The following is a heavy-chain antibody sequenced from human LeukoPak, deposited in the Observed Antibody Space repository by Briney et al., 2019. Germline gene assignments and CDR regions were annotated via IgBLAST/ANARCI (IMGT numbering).Heavy chain of an antibody. V-gene: IGHV1-2*02. CDR2: INPHSDDT. J-gene: IGHJ4*02. CDR3: VRAGATVTLLFDY. Sequence: GASVTVSCKASGYTFTGYYMHWVRQAPGQGPEWMGWINPHSDDTNYAQNFQGRVTMTRDTSINTVYMELSRLRSDDTAVYYCVRAGATVTLLFDYWGQGTLVTVSS. D-gene: IGHD4-17*01. CDR1: GYTFTGYY.